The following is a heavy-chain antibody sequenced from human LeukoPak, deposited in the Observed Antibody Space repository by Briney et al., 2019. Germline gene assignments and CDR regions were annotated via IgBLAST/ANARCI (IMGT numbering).Heavy chain of an antibody. CDR1: GGSISSYY. V-gene: IGHV4-59*01. CDR3: ARGRLNVATTYYYYYGMDV. D-gene: IGHD5-12*01. CDR2: IYYSGST. J-gene: IGHJ6*02. Sequence: PSETPSRTCTVSGGSISSYYWSWIRQPPGKGLEWIGYIYYSGSTNYNPSLKSRVTISVDTSKNQFSLKLSSVTAADTAVYYCARGRLNVATTYYYYYGMDVWGQGTTVTVSS.